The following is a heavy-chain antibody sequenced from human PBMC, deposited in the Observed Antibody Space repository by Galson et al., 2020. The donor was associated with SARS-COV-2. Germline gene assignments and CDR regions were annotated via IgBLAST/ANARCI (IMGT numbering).Heavy chain of an antibody. Sequence: GESVKVSCKVSGYTLTELSMHWVRQAPGKGLEWMGGFDPEDGETIYAQKFQGRVTMTEDTSTDTAYMELSSLRSEDTAVYYCATIFSVSDRYGMDVWGQGTTVTVSS. CDR3: ATIFSVSDRYGMDV. D-gene: IGHD3-3*02. J-gene: IGHJ6*02. CDR2: FDPEDGET. V-gene: IGHV1-24*01. CDR1: GYTLTELS.